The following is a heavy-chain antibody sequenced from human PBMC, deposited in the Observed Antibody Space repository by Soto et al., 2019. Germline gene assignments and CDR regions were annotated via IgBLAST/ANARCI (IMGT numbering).Heavy chain of an antibody. CDR2: TYYRSKWYN. CDR3: ARRGGSYVLGNYYYYYGMDV. J-gene: IGHJ6*02. D-gene: IGHD1-26*01. CDR1: GDSVSSNSAA. Sequence: KQSQTLSLTCAISGDSVSSNSAAWNWIRQSPSRGLEWLGRTYYRSKWYNDYAVSVKSRITINPDTSKNQFSLQLNSVTPEDTAVYYCARRGGSYVLGNYYYYYGMDVWGQGTTVTVSS. V-gene: IGHV6-1*01.